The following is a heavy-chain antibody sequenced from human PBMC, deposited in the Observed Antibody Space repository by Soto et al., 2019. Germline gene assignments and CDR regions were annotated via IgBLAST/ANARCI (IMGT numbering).Heavy chain of an antibody. CDR3: TTLPLGYYDSSGYYLIDY. J-gene: IGHJ4*02. V-gene: IGHV3-15*01. CDR1: GFTFSNAW. Sequence: PGGSLRLSCAASGFTFSNAWMSWVRQAPGKGLEWVGRIKSKTGGGTTDYAAPVKGRFTISRDDSKNTLYLQMNSLKTEDTAVYYCTTLPLGYYDSSGYYLIDYWGQGTLVTVSS. CDR2: IKSKTGGGTT. D-gene: IGHD3-22*01.